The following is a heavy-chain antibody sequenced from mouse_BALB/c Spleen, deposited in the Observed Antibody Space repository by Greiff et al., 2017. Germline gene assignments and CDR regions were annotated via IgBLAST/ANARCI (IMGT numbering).Heavy chain of an antibody. CDR2: ISSGGSYT. J-gene: IGHJ4*01. D-gene: IGHD2-10*02. Sequence: EVKLMESGGGLVKPGGSLKLSCAASGFTFSSYTMSWVRQTPEKRLEWVATISSGGSYTYYPDSVKGRFTISRDNAKNTLYLQMSSLKSEDTAMYYCTRERGYGNYSFYYAMDYWGQGTSVTVSS. V-gene: IGHV5-6-4*01. CDR1: GFTFSSYT. CDR3: TRERGYGNYSFYYAMDY.